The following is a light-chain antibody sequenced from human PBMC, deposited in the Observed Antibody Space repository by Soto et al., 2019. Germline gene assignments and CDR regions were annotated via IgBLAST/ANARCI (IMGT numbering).Light chain of an antibody. CDR3: AAWDDSLNGYV. Sequence: QSVLTQPPSVSGAPGQRVTISCTGSSSNIGADYDVHWYRQLPGTAPKLLIYANTNRPSGVPGRFSGSKSGTSASLAISGLQSEDEADYYCAAWDDSLNGYVFGTGTKVTVL. CDR1: SSNIGADYD. V-gene: IGLV1-40*01. CDR2: ANT. J-gene: IGLJ1*01.